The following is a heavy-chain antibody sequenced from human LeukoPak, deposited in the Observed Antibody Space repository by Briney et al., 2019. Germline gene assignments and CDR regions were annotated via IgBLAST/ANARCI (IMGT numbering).Heavy chain of an antibody. Sequence: ASVKVSCKASGGSFSSYSINWVRQAPGQGLEWMGGIIPIFGTANYAQKFQGRVTITADETTSTAYMELSSLRSEDTAVYYCARDLPLGYYDSSGYHYHRFDPWGQGTLVTVSS. CDR1: GGSFSSYS. CDR3: ARDLPLGYYDSSGYHYHRFDP. CDR2: IIPIFGTA. D-gene: IGHD3-22*01. J-gene: IGHJ5*02. V-gene: IGHV1-69*13.